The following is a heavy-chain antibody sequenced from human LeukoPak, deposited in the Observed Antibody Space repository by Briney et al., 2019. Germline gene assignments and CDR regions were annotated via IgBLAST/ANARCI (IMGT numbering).Heavy chain of an antibody. CDR2: ISSSSSYI. Sequence: GGSLRLSCAASGFTFSDYAMHWVRRAPGKGLEWVSSISSSSSYIYYADSVKGRFTISRDNANNSLYLQMNSLRAEDTTVYYCARGDSGGMDYWGQGTLVTVSS. J-gene: IGHJ4*02. CDR3: ARGDSGGMDY. CDR1: GFTFSDYA. V-gene: IGHV3-21*01. D-gene: IGHD3-16*01.